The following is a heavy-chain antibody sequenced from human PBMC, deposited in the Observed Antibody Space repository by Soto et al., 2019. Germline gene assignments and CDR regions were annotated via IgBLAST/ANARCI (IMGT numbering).Heavy chain of an antibody. V-gene: IGHV3-43*01. CDR2: VSWDGDTT. CDR3: ASSQCDS. J-gene: IGHJ4*02. D-gene: IGHD6-19*01. CDR1: GFTFDDHN. Sequence: EVHLVESGGGVVQPGGSLRLSCAASGFTFDDHNMHWLRQAPGKGLAWVSLVSWDGDTTYYADSVKGRFTLSRDNGENSLYLQMSGMTTEDTAIYYCASSQCDSWGQGTLVTVSS.